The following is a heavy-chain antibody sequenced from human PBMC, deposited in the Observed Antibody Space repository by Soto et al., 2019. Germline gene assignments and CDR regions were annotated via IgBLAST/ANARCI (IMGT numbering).Heavy chain of an antibody. Sequence: QVQLVQSGAEEKKPGASVKVSCKASGYTFTSYAMNWVRQAPGQRLEWMGWINAGNGNTKYSQKFQGRVTITRDTSASTADMELISLRSEDTAVDYCARSIVVVTALDYWGQGTLVTVSS. D-gene: IGHD2-21*02. V-gene: IGHV1-3*05. CDR3: ARSIVVVTALDY. CDR1: GYTFTSYA. CDR2: INAGNGNT. J-gene: IGHJ4*02.